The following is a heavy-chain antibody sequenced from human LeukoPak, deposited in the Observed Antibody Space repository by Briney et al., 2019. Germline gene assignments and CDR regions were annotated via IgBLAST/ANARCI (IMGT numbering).Heavy chain of an antibody. Sequence: PGGSLRLSCAASGFTFSSYWMSWVRQAPGKGLEWVANIKQDGSEKYYVDSVKGRFTISRDNAKNSLYLQMNSLRAEDTALYYCAKDREVWSSSWSVFDYWGQGTLVTVSS. CDR3: AKDREVWSSSWSVFDY. D-gene: IGHD6-13*01. CDR1: GFTFSSYW. J-gene: IGHJ4*02. V-gene: IGHV3-7*03. CDR2: IKQDGSEK.